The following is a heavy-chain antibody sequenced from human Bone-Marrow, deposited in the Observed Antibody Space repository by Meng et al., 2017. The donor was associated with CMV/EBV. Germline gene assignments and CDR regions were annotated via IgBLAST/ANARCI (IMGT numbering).Heavy chain of an antibody. D-gene: IGHD3-3*01. CDR2: IRYDGSNK. Sequence: LSLPCAASGFTFSSYGMHWVRQAPGKGLEWVAFIRYDGSNKYYADSVKGRFTNSRDNSKNTLYLQMNSLRAEDTAVYYCAKVGGLWSGYIDYWGQGTLVTVSS. V-gene: IGHV3-30*02. J-gene: IGHJ4*02. CDR1: GFTFSSYG. CDR3: AKVGGLWSGYIDY.